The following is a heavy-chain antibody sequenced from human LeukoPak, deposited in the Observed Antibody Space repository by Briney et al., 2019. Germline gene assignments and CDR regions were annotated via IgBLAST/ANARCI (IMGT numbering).Heavy chain of an antibody. Sequence: PSETLSLTCTVSNDSIYSSNYYWGWIRQPPGKGLEWIGSIYYSGSTYYNSSLKSRVTISVDTSKNQFSLKLSSLTAADTAVYYCARAAYCGGDCYLFDYWGQGTLVTVFS. CDR1: NDSIYSSNYY. V-gene: IGHV4-39*01. CDR2: IYYSGST. J-gene: IGHJ4*02. CDR3: ARAAYCGGDCYLFDY. D-gene: IGHD2-21*02.